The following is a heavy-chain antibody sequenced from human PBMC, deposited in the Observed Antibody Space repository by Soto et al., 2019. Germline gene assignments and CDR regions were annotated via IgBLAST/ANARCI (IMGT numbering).Heavy chain of an antibody. CDR3: ATRIYYDFWSGTSYGMDV. V-gene: IGHV1-24*01. D-gene: IGHD3-3*01. CDR1: GYTLTELS. CDR2: FDPEDGET. Sequence: QVQLVQSGAEVKKPGASVKVSCKVSGYTLTELSMHWVRQAPGKGLEWMGGFDPEDGETIYAQKFQGRVTMTEDTSTDTAYMELSSLRSEDTAVYYCATRIYYDFWSGTSYGMDVWGQGTTVTVSS. J-gene: IGHJ6*02.